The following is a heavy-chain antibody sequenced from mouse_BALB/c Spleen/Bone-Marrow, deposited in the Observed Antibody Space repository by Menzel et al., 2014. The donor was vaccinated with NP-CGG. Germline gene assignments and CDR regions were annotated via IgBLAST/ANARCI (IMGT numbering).Heavy chain of an antibody. Sequence: QVQLQQSGAELVRPGTSVKMSCKAAGYTFTNYWIGWVKQRPGHGLEWIGDIYPGDNYTNYNEKFKGKATLTADTSSSTAYMQLSSLTSVDSAIYYCTRGGYDFTWFAYWGQGTLVTVSA. V-gene: IGHV1-63*02. D-gene: IGHD2-4*01. J-gene: IGHJ3*01. CDR1: GYTFTNYW. CDR2: IYPGDNYT. CDR3: TRGGYDFTWFAY.